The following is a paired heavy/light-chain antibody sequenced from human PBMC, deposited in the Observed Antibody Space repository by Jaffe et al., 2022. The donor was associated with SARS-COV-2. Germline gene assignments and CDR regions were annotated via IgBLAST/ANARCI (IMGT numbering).Heavy chain of an antibody. D-gene: IGHD3-9*01. CDR1: GFSFSSYW. CDR2: IYPGDSDI. V-gene: IGHV5-51*01. Sequence: QLVQSGPEVKKPGESLKISCQTSGFSFSSYWIAWVRQVPGRGPEWMGAIYPGDSDIRYRPSFQGHVTISADRSIRTAYLQWSSLEASDTAIYYCARTTTGQYFDFYSPFYLRYWGQGTPVTVSP. J-gene: IGHJ4*02. CDR3: ARTTTGQYFDFYSPFYLRY.
Light chain of an antibody. CDR2: KAS. J-gene: IGKJ2*01. Sequence: DIQMTQSPSTLSASVGDRVTITCRASQSVKSWLAWYQQKPGKAPKLLIYKASTLDDGVPSRFSGSGSGTEFLLTISSLQPDDFATYYCQQYSTYSVTFGQGTNLEIK. CDR1: QSVKSW. V-gene: IGKV1-5*03. CDR3: QQYSTYSVT.